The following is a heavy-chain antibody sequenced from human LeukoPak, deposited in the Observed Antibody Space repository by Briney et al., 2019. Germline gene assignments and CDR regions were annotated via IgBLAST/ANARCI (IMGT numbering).Heavy chain of an antibody. Sequence: PSETLSLTCTVSGGSISSYYWSWIRQPPGKGLEWIGYIYNSGSTNYNPSLKSRVTISVDTSKNQFSLKLSSATAADTAVYYCAMVRGVMGFDPWGQGTLVTVSS. CDR2: IYNSGST. D-gene: IGHD3-10*01. CDR3: AMVRGVMGFDP. J-gene: IGHJ5*02. CDR1: GGSISSYY. V-gene: IGHV4-59*08.